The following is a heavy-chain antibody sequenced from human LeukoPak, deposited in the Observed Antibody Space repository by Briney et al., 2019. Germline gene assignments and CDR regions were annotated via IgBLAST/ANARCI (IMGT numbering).Heavy chain of an antibody. CDR3: ARLTMVRGVYRFDY. CDR2: INHSVST. CDR1: GGSFSGYY. J-gene: IGHJ4*02. Sequence: SETLFLTCAVYGGSFSGYYWSWIRQPPGKGLEWIGEINHSVSTNYNPSLKSRFTISVDTSKNQFSLKLSSVTAAGTAVYYCARLTMVRGVYRFDYWGQGTLVTVSS. V-gene: IGHV4-34*01. D-gene: IGHD3-10*01.